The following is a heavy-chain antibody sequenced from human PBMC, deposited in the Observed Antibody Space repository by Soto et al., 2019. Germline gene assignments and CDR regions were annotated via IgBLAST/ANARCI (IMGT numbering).Heavy chain of an antibody. D-gene: IGHD6-13*01. J-gene: IGHJ4*02. CDR1: GFTFSNYA. V-gene: IGHV3-30-3*01. CDR3: ARDRDLAAAAYYFDY. CDR2: LSYDGGDK. Sequence: QPGGSLRLSCAASGFTFSNYAMHWVRQAPGRGLEWVAVLSYDGGDKYFADSVKGRFSISRDNSKNTLYLQMNSLRAEDTAVYYCARDRDLAAAAYYFDYWGQGALVTVSS.